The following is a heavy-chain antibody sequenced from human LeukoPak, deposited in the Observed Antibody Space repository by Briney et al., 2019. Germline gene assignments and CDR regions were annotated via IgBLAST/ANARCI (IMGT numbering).Heavy chain of an antibody. CDR1: GGSISSGDYY. J-gene: IGHJ4*02. V-gene: IGHV4-30-4*01. CDR2: IYYSGST. CDR3: ARAPCTLDFDY. Sequence: SQTLSLTCTVSGGSISSGDYYWSWIRQPPGKGLEWIGYIYYSGSTYYNPSLKSRVTISVDRSKNQFSLKLSSVTAADTAVYYCARAPCTLDFDYWGQGTLVTVSS.